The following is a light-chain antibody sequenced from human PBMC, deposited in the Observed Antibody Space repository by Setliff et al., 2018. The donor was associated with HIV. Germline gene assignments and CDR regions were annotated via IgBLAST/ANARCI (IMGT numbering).Light chain of an antibody. CDR1: SSDVGGYNY. CDR3: SSYTSSSTPYV. Sequence: QSVLTQPASVSGSLGQSITISCTGTSSDVGGYNYVSWYQQHPGKAPKLMIYDVSNRPSGVSNRFSGSKSGNTASLTISGLQAEDEADYYCSSYTSSSTPYVFGTGTKVTV. J-gene: IGLJ1*01. V-gene: IGLV2-14*03. CDR2: DVS.